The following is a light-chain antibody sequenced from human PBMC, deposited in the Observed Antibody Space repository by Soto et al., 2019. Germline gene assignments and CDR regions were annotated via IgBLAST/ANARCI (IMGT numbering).Light chain of an antibody. Sequence: DIQMTQSPPTLSASVGDRVTITCRASQSISYYLAWYQKKPGKAPKVLIWNASSLQRGVPSRFSGSGSGTEFTLTISSLLPDDFATYYCQQYNRFSTWTFGQGTKVDIK. CDR1: QSISYY. CDR3: QQYNRFSTWT. CDR2: NAS. V-gene: IGKV1-5*01. J-gene: IGKJ1*01.